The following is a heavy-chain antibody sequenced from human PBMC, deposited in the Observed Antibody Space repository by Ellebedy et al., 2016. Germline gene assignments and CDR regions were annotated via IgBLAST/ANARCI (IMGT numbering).Heavy chain of an antibody. V-gene: IGHV3-21*01. Sequence: GESLKISXAASGFTLSDYSMNWVRQAPGKGLEWVSSITSSSSYIFYADSVKGRFTISRDNAKNSVYLQMNSLRGEDTALYYCVRGVGGTSLNWFDPWGQGTLVTVSS. D-gene: IGHD3-16*01. CDR1: GFTLSDYS. CDR3: VRGVGGTSLNWFDP. CDR2: ITSSSSYI. J-gene: IGHJ5*02.